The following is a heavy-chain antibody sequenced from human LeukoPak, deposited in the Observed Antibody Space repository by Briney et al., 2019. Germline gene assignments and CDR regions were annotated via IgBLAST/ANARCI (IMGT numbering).Heavy chain of an antibody. V-gene: IGHV3-48*03. CDR3: ASTEGSVDY. CDR1: GVTFSSYE. CDR2: ISSSGSTI. J-gene: IGHJ4*02. Sequence: GGSLRLSCAASGVTFSSYEMTWVRQPPGKGLEWVSYISSSGSTIYYADPVKGRFTISRDNAKNSLYLQMNSLRAEDTAVYYCASTEGSVDYWGQGTLVTVSS. D-gene: IGHD5/OR15-5a*01.